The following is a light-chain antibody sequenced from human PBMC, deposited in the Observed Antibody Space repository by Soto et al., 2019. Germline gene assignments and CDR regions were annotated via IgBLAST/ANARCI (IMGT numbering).Light chain of an antibody. CDR2: KAS. CDR3: QQYKSYSRT. V-gene: IGKV1-5*03. CDR1: QSISSW. J-gene: IGKJ1*01. Sequence: DIQMTQSPSTLSASVGDRVTITCRASQSISSWLAWYQQKPGKAPKVLIYKASTLESGVPLRFSGSGSGTEFPLTINSLQPDDFATYYCQQYKSYSRTFGQGTKVEIK.